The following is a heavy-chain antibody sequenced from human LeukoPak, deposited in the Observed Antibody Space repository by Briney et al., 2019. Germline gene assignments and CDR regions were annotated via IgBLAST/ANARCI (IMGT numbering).Heavy chain of an antibody. D-gene: IGHD2-15*01. CDR3: ARDRCSGGSCYSREFDP. CDR2: INLYNGGT. V-gene: IGHV1-2*02. J-gene: IGHJ5*02. CDR1: GYTFSGYY. Sequence: ASVKVSCKASGYTFSGYYMHWVRQAPGQGLEWMGWINLYNGGTDYAQKFQGRVTMTRDTSISTAYMELSRLRSDDTAVYYCARDRCSGGSCYSREFDPWGQGTLVTVSS.